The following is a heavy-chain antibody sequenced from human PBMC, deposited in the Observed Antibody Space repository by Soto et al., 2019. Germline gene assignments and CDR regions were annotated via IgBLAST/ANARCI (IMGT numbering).Heavy chain of an antibody. CDR1: GFTFSSYW. CDR2: IKTDGSII. J-gene: IGHJ4*02. V-gene: IGHV3-74*01. D-gene: IGHD4-17*01. Sequence: EVQLVESGGGLVQPGGSLRLSCAASGFTFSSYWMHWVRQAPGKGLVWVSRIKTDGSIISYADSVMGRFTISRDNAKNTLYLQMNSLRAEDTAVYYCARVRNGAWYFDSWGQGTLVTISA. CDR3: ARVRNGAWYFDS.